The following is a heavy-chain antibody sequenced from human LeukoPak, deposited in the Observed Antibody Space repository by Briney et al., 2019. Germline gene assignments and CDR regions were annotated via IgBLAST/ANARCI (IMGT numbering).Heavy chain of an antibody. CDR1: GITFSSYS. CDR3: ARDQGGVGY. J-gene: IGHJ4*02. D-gene: IGHD3-16*01. V-gene: IGHV3-48*01. Sequence: PGGSLRLSCVASGITFSSYSMTWVRQAPGKGLDWVSYIRSFSDTINYADSVKGRFTISRDNAKNSLYLQMNSLRAEDTAVYYCARDQGGVGYWGQGTLVTVSS. CDR2: IRSFSDTI.